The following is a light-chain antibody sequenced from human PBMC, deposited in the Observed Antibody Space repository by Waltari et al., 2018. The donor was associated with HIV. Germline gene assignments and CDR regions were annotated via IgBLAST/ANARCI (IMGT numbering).Light chain of an antibody. Sequence: IHLTQSPVTLSVSPGDRVTLSCRASQTIGSYLAWYHHETDQPPTLLVYGASIRATGIPARFSGRGSETDFNLIIADLQPDDCAVYYCHQYHDWPRCTFGQGTKVEIK. CDR3: HQYHDWPRCT. V-gene: IGKV3D-15*03. CDR2: GAS. CDR1: QTIGSY. J-gene: IGKJ2*02.